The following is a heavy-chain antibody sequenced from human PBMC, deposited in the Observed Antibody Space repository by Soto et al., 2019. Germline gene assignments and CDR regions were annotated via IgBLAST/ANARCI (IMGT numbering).Heavy chain of an antibody. Sequence: QVQLVESGGGVVQPGRSLRLYCAASGFTFSSYGMHWVRQAPGTGLEWVAVIWYDGSNKYYADSVKGRFTISRDNSKNTLYLQMNSLRAEDTAVYYCARGRYSSSSGVGDYYYGMDVWGQGPTVTVSS. CDR3: ARGRYSSSSGVGDYYYGMDV. CDR1: GFTFSSYG. J-gene: IGHJ6*02. CDR2: IWYDGSNK. D-gene: IGHD6-6*01. V-gene: IGHV3-33*01.